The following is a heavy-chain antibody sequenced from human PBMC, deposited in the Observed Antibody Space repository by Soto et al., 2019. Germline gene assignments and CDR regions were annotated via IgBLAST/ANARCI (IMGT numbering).Heavy chain of an antibody. Sequence: SGPTLVNPTQTLTLTCTFSGFSLSTRGVGVGWIRQPPGKALEWLAIIYWNDDKRYSPSLKSRLTITKDTSKNQVVLTMTNMALVDTATYYCAHKGGGDRILDYWGQGTLVTVSS. CDR2: IYWNDDK. J-gene: IGHJ4*02. CDR1: GFSLSTRGVG. D-gene: IGHD3-16*01. CDR3: AHKGGGDRILDY. V-gene: IGHV2-5*01.